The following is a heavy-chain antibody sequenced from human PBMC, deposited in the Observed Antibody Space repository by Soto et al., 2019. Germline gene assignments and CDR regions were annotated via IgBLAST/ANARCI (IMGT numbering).Heavy chain of an antibody. D-gene: IGHD2-15*01. CDR2: IYYSGST. V-gene: IGHV4-39*01. Sequence: XGTLSLTCTVSGGSISSSSYYWGWIRQPPGKGLEWIGSIYYSGSTYYNPSLKSRVTISVDTSKNQFSLKLSSVTAADTAVYYCARPLGVVAATSDNWFDPWGQGTLVTVSS. J-gene: IGHJ5*02. CDR1: GGSISSSSYY. CDR3: ARPLGVVAATSDNWFDP.